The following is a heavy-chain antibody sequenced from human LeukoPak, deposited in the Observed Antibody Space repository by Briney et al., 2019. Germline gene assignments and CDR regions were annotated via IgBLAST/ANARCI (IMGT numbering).Heavy chain of an antibody. CDR2: INHSGST. Sequence: SETLSLTCAVYGGSFSGYYWSSIRQPPGKGVERLGEINHSGSTNYHPSLKSRVTISVATSKNQFSLKLSSVTAADTAVYYCARRLYCSSTSCFLDPYPRRSEYYYYMDVWGKGTTVTVSS. CDR3: ARRLYCSSTSCFLDPYPRRSEYYYYMDV. D-gene: IGHD2-2*01. J-gene: IGHJ6*03. CDR1: GGSFSGYY. V-gene: IGHV4-34*01.